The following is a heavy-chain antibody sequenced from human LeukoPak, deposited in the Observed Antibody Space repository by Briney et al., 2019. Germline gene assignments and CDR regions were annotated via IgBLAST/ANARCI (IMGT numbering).Heavy chain of an antibody. V-gene: IGHV1-46*01. D-gene: IGHD3-10*01. Sequence: ASVKVSCKASGYTFTSYYMHWVRQAPGQGLEWMGIINPSGGSTSYAQKFQGRVTMTRDTSTSTVYMELSSLRSEDTAVYYCARGGPQEVTDRGVRYFDLWGRGTLVTVSS. CDR1: GYTFTSYY. CDR3: ARGGPQEVTDRGVRYFDL. J-gene: IGHJ2*01. CDR2: INPSGGST.